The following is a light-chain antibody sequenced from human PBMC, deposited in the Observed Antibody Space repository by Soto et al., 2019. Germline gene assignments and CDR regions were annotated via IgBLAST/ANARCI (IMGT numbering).Light chain of an antibody. CDR3: QHYDSSSRT. V-gene: IGKV1-17*01. CDR1: QDITND. CDR2: AAS. Sequence: DIQMTQSPSSLSASVGARLTITCRASQDITNDLGWYQQKPGKAPKRRIYAASSLQTGVPSRFSGSRSGTEFTLTISSLQPDDFATYYCQHYDSSSRTFGQGTKVDIK. J-gene: IGKJ1*01.